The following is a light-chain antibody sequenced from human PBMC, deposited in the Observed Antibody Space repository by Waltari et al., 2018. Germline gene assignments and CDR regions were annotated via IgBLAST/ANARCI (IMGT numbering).Light chain of an antibody. CDR2: TSS. CDR1: QDINTY. Sequence: TITCRASQDINTYLAWYQLKPGKAPKLLISTSSTLQTGVPSRFSGSGSGPDFTLTITSLQPEDLATYYCQQLNTYPYTFGQGTKLEIK. V-gene: IGKV1-9*01. J-gene: IGKJ2*01. CDR3: QQLNTYPYT.